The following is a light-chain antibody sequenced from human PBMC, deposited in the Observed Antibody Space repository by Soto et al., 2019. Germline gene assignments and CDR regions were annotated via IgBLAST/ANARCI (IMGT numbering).Light chain of an antibody. CDR2: GAS. V-gene: IGKV3-20*01. CDR1: QSVSSNY. Sequence: EIVLTQSPGTLSLSPGERATLSCRASQSVSSNYLTWYQQKPGQAPRLLIYGASSRATGIPDRFSGSGSGTDFTLTLSILEPEDCAVYYCKQYVTLMWTFGQGNKVEIK. J-gene: IGKJ1*01. CDR3: KQYVTLMWT.